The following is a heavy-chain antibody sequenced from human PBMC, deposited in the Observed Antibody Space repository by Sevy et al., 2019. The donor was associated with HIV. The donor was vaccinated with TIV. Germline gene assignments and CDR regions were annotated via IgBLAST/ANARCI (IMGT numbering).Heavy chain of an antibody. CDR2: IGTLLDT. CDR1: GFTFSTYD. Sequence: GGSLRLSCAASGFTFSTYDMHWVRQVAGEGLEWVSGIGTLLDTYYDASVKGRFIISRDNAKNSLFLQTNTLRAGDTAIYYCARACTAAGYKSGPIDAFDVWGQGTVVTVSS. CDR3: ARACTAAGYKSGPIDAFDV. J-gene: IGHJ3*01. D-gene: IGHD6-13*01. V-gene: IGHV3-13*01.